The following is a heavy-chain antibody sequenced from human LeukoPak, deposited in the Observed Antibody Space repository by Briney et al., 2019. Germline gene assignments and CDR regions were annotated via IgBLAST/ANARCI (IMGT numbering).Heavy chain of an antibody. CDR2: INHSGST. J-gene: IGHJ4*02. D-gene: IGHD3-10*01. V-gene: IGHV4-39*07. CDR1: GTSISSSGYY. Sequence: SETLSLTCTVSGTSISSSGYYWSWIRQPPGKGLEWIGEINHSGSTNYNPSLKSRLTISVDTSKNQFSLKLSSVTAADTAVYYCARGPRISLVRGALELDYWGQGTLVTVSS. CDR3: ARGPRISLVRGALELDY.